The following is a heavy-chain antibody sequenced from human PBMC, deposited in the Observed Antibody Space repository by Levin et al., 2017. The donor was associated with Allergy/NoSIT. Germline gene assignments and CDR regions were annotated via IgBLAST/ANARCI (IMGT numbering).Heavy chain of an antibody. CDR1: GGSFSGYY. J-gene: IGHJ6*02. D-gene: IGHD3-10*01. V-gene: IGHV4-34*01. CDR2: INHSGST. Sequence: PSETLSLTCAVYGGSFSGYYWSWIRQPPGKGLEWIGEINHSGSTNYNPSLKSRVTISVDTSKNQFSLKLSSVTAADTAVYYCARIYYGSGGPYYYYYYGMDVWGQGTTVTVSS. CDR3: ARIYYGSGGPYYYYYYGMDV.